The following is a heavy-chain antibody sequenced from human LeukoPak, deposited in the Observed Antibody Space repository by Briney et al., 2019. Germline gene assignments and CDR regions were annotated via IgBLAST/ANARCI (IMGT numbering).Heavy chain of an antibody. J-gene: IGHJ5*02. CDR3: TRAPRGIEPVS. CDR1: GFTFEEYG. V-gene: IGHV3-20*04. CDR2: ISWNGLST. Sequence: PGGSLRLSCAASGFTFEEYGTSWVRQVPGKGLGWVSGISWNGLSTGYAVSLKGRFTIFRENDKDSVFLQMNSLRAEVSAFYYCTRAPRGIEPVSWGQGILVTVSS. D-gene: IGHD3-10*01.